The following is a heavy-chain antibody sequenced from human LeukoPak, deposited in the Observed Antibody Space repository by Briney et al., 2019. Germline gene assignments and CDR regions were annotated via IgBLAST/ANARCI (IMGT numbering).Heavy chain of an antibody. Sequence: GSLSLSCAASGFTFSDYGIHWVRQAPGQGLEWVALIWYDGSKKYYADSVKGRFTISRDNTKNTLYLQLNSLRADDTAVYYCARAHSSSSTFDLWGQGTLVTVSS. CDR3: ARAHSSSSTFDL. V-gene: IGHV3-33*01. CDR1: GFTFSDYG. D-gene: IGHD6-6*01. CDR2: IWYDGSKK. J-gene: IGHJ4*02.